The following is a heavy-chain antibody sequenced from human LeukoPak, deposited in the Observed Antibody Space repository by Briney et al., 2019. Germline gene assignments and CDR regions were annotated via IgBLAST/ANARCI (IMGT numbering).Heavy chain of an antibody. V-gene: IGHV4-39*07. CDR2: VYYSGST. CDR3: ARDGDGYNPGLFDY. CDR1: GGSISSYY. Sequence: SETLSLTCTVSGGSISSYYWGWIRQPPGKGLEWIGSVYYSGSTYYNPSLKSRVTISVDTSKNQFSLKLSSVTAADTAVYYCARDGDGYNPGLFDYWGQGTLVTVSS. J-gene: IGHJ4*02. D-gene: IGHD5-24*01.